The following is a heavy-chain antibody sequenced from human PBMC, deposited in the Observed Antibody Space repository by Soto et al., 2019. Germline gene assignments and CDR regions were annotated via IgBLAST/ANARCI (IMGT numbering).Heavy chain of an antibody. CDR3: ARDLEFRDGNISHLDY. CDR1: GGTFRNHV. D-gene: IGHD3-10*01. J-gene: IGHJ4*02. Sequence: GASVKVSCKASGGTFRNHVFNWVRQAPGQGLEWMGGIIPIIGTPNYAQKFQGRVTITADASTNTVYLDVGSLRSQDTAVYYCARDLEFRDGNISHLDYWGQGTLVTVSS. CDR2: IIPIIGTP. V-gene: IGHV1-69*13.